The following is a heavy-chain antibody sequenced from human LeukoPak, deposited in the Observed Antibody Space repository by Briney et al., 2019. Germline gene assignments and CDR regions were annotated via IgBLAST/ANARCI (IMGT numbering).Heavy chain of an antibody. Sequence: GGSLRLSCAGSGFTFSTYTINWVRQAPGKGLEWVSGISGSGDSTYYADSVKGRFTISRDNSKNTLYLQMNSLRAEDTAVYYCAKKRVSSGWVDGFDIWGQRTMGTRSS. J-gene: IGHJ3*02. CDR3: AKKRVSSGWVDGFDI. D-gene: IGHD6-25*01. V-gene: IGHV3-23*01. CDR1: GFTFSTYT. CDR2: ISGSGDST.